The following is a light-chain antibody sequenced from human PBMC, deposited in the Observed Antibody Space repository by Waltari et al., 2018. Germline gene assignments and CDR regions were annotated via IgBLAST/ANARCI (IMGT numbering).Light chain of an antibody. J-gene: IGLJ2*01. Sequence: QAVVTQEPSLTVSPGGTVTLTCGSSTGAVTSGHYPYWFQQKPCQAPRTLIYDTSNKPSWTPARFSGSLLGGKAALTLSGAQPEDEAEYYCLLSYSGAHVVFGGGTKLTVL. CDR1: TGAVTSGHY. CDR3: LLSYSGAHVV. CDR2: DTS. V-gene: IGLV7-46*01.